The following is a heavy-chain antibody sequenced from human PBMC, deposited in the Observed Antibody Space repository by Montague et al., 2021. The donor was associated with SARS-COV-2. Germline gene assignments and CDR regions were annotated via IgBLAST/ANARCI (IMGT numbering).Heavy chain of an antibody. CDR1: GGSFSSGCYY. D-gene: IGHD6-25*01. Sequence: SETLSLTCTVSGGSFSSGCYYWSRIRQPPGKGLEWIGYIYYSGSTNYNPSLRSRVTISLDTSKNQFSLKLTSVTAAATAVYYCASVSLGAAATRSDYWGQGTPVTVSS. CDR3: ASVSLGAAATRSDY. J-gene: IGHJ4*02. CDR2: IYYSGST. V-gene: IGHV4-61*01.